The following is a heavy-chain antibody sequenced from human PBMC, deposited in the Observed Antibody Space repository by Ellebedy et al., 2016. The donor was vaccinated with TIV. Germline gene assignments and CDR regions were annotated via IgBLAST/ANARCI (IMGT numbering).Heavy chain of an antibody. CDR1: GYSFSHYW. CDR2: VYPEDSDT. V-gene: IGHV5-51*01. D-gene: IGHD2-2*01. J-gene: IGHJ4*02. CDR3: ARHSTPYRCYDTDFDF. Sequence: KVSCKGSGYSFSHYWIGWVRQIPGKGLEWIGIVYPEDSDTKYSPSFQGQVTISAANYISTAYLQWSSLKASATATYYCARHSTPYRCYDTDFDFWGQGTLVTVSS.